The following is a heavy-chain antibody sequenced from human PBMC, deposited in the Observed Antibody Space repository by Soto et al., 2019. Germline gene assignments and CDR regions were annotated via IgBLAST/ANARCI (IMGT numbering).Heavy chain of an antibody. CDR3: ARESGGATATLDYYFFYMDV. D-gene: IGHD5-12*01. CDR1: GYTFSDYY. J-gene: IGHJ6*03. V-gene: IGHV1-2*06. Sequence: QVQLVQSGAEVKKPGASMTVSCKASGYTFSDYYLHWVRQAPGQGPEWMGRINPNSGDAKFAQKFQGRVTMTRDTSVRTAFMELNWLKSDDTAVYYCARESGGATATLDYYFFYMDVWGKGTTVTVSS. CDR2: INPNSGDA.